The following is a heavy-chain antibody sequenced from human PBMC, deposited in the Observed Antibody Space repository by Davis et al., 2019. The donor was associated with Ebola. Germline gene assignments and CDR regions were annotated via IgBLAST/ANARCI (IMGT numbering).Heavy chain of an antibody. V-gene: IGHV4-34*01. CDR3: ARASQTYYYDSSGYYTATNAFDI. CDR1: GGSFSAGRHY. CDR2: INHSGST. D-gene: IGHD3-22*01. J-gene: IGHJ3*02. Sequence: SETLSLTCADSGGSFSAGRHYWGWTRQAPGKGLEWIGEINHSGSTNYNPSLKSRVTISVDTSKNQFSLKLSSVTAADTAVYYCARASQTYYYDSSGYYTATNAFDIWGQGTMVTVSS.